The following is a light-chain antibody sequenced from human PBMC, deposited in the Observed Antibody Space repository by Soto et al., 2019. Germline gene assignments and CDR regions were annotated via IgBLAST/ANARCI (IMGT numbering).Light chain of an antibody. CDR2: VYS. V-gene: IGLV1-40*01. CDR3: RSYDSSLSASV. Sequence: QSVLTQPPSVSGAPGQRVTISCTGSSSNIGAGHDVHWYQHLPGTAPKLLIYVYSNRPSGVPDRFSGSKSGTSASLAITGLQAEDEADYYCRSYDSSLSASVFGGGTKVTVL. J-gene: IGLJ2*01. CDR1: SSNIGAGHD.